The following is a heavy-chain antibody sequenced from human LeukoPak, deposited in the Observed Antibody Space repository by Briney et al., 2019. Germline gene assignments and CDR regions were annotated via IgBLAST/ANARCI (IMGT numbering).Heavy chain of an antibody. CDR1: GGTFSSYA. V-gene: IGHV1-2*02. D-gene: IGHD3-10*01. Sequence: ASVKVSCKASGGTFSSYAISWVRQAPGQGLEWMGWINPNSAGTKYAQKFQGRVTMSRDTSISTAYMELSRLTSDDTAVFYCARGRSEGGTIDYWGQGTLVTVSS. J-gene: IGHJ4*02. CDR3: ARGRSEGGTIDY. CDR2: INPNSAGT.